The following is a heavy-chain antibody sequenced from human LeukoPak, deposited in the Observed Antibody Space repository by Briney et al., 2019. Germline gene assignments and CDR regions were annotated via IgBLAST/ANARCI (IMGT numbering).Heavy chain of an antibody. D-gene: IGHD1-7*01. CDR1: GFTFSSYW. Sequence: PGGSLRLSCAASGFTFSSYWMSWVRQAPGKGLEWVANIKQDGSEKYYVDSVKGRFTISRDNAKNSLYLQMNSLRAEDTAVYYCARDGPVGITGTTDYWGQGTLVTVSS. J-gene: IGHJ4*02. CDR3: ARDGPVGITGTTDY. V-gene: IGHV3-7*01. CDR2: IKQDGSEK.